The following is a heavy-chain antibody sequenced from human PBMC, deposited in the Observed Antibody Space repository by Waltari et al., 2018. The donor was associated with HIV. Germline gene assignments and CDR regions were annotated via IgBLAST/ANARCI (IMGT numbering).Heavy chain of an antibody. D-gene: IGHD2-8*02. CDR1: GYNFTTYW. CDR2: IYPGDSET. Sequence: EVQLVQSGAEVKKPGESLKISCKGSGYNFTTYWIGWVRQTPEKGLEWMGIIYPGDSETRYTASFEGQVTISADKSIATAYLQWSSLKASDTAMYYCGRRISSPGAVFDYWGQGTLVTVSS. J-gene: IGHJ4*02. V-gene: IGHV5-51*01. CDR3: GRRISSPGAVFDY.